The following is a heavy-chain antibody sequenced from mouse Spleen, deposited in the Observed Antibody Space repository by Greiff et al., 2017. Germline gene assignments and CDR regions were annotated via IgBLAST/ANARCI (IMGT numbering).Heavy chain of an antibody. J-gene: IGHJ3*01. CDR2: ISSGGSYT. Sequence: EVKLMESGGGLVKPGGSLKLSCAASGFTFSSYAMSWVRQTPEKRLEWVATISSGGSYTYYPDSVKGRFTISRDNAKNTLYLQMSSLRSEDTAMYYCARVEGYDYDAWFAYWGQGTLVTVSA. D-gene: IGHD2-4*01. CDR1: GFTFSSYA. CDR3: ARVEGYDYDAWFAY. V-gene: IGHV5-9-1*01.